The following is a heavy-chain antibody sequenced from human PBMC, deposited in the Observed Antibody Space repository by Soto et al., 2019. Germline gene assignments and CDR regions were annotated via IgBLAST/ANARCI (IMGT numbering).Heavy chain of an antibody. CDR3: GRGEVDRYNWNYGIDY. V-gene: IGHV4-59*01. CDR1: CGSIISYY. J-gene: IGHJ4*02. D-gene: IGHD1-7*01. CDR2: IYYSGNT. Sequence: SGTLSLTCTFSCGSIISYYWSWIRQPPGKGLEWIGYIYYSGNTNYDPSLKSRVTISVDTSKNQFSLKLSSVTAADTAVYYCGRGEVDRYNWNYGIDYWGQGTLVTVSS.